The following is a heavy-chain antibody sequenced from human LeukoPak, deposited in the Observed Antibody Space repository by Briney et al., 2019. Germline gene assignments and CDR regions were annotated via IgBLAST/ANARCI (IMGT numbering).Heavy chain of an antibody. D-gene: IGHD3-22*01. J-gene: IGHJ5*02. CDR1: GGSISRYY. V-gene: IGHV4-59*08. CDR2: IYYSGST. CDR3: ARHVYYYDGFDP. Sequence: SETLSLTCTVSGGSISRYYWSWIRQPPGKGLEWIGYIYYSGSTNYNPSLKSRVTISVDTSKNQFSLKLSSVTAADTAVYYCARHVYYYDGFDPWGQGTLVTVSS.